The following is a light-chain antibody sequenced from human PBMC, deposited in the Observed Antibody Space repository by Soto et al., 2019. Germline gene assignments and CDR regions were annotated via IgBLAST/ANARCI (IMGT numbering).Light chain of an antibody. J-gene: IGKJ4*01. V-gene: IGKV3-11*01. CDR1: QSVSSY. CDR3: QQRSNWPLT. Sequence: EIVWTHSPSTLSLSPWERATLSFMASQSVSSYLAWYQQKPGQAPRLLIYDASNRATGIPARFSGSGSGTDFTLTISSLEPEDFAVYYCQQRSNWPLTFGGGTKVDIK. CDR2: DAS.